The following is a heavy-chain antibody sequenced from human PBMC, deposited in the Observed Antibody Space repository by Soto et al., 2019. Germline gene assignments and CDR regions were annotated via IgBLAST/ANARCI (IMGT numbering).Heavy chain of an antibody. Sequence: GASVKVSCKASGYTFTSYGISWVRQAPGQGLEWMGWISAYNGNTNYAQKLQGRVTMTTETSTSTAYMELRSLRSDDTTVYYCARDRGPITGSTGVTLDAFDIWGQGTMVTVSS. CDR1: GYTFTSYG. CDR2: ISAYNGNT. D-gene: IGHD3-10*01. V-gene: IGHV1-18*01. CDR3: ARDRGPITGSTGVTLDAFDI. J-gene: IGHJ3*02.